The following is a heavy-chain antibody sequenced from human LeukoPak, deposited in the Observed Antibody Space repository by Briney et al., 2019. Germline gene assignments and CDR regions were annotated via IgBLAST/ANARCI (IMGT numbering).Heavy chain of an antibody. Sequence: SVKVSCKASGYTFTSYDINWVRQAPGQGLEWMGGIIPIFGTANYAQKFQGRVTITTDKSTSTTYMELSSLRSEDTAVYYCARTVVVTAEHAFDVWGQGTMVTVSS. D-gene: IGHD2-21*02. CDR2: IIPIFGTA. CDR1: GYTFTSYD. V-gene: IGHV1-69*05. CDR3: ARTVVVTAEHAFDV. J-gene: IGHJ3*01.